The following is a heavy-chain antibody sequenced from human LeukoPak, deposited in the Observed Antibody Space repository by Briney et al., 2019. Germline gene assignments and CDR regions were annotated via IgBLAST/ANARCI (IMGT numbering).Heavy chain of an antibody. J-gene: IGHJ4*02. V-gene: IGHV4-39*01. Sequence: PSETLSLTCTVSGVSIRSSYYYWGWIRQPPGKGLEWIGSIYDSGSTYYNPSLKSRVTISVDTSKNQFSLKLNSVTAADTAVYYCARGRGTASHWGQGTLVTVSS. D-gene: IGHD6-13*01. CDR2: IYDSGST. CDR1: GVSIRSSYYY. CDR3: ARGRGTASH.